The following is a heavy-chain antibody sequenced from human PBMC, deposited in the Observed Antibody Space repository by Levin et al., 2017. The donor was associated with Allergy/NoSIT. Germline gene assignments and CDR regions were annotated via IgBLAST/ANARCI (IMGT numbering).Heavy chain of an antibody. D-gene: IGHD6-6*01. J-gene: IGHJ6*03. CDR1: GYTFTGYY. V-gene: IGHV1-2*06. CDR3: ARTVAARQGDYYYYDYMDG. CDR2: INPNSGGT. Sequence: ASVKVSCKASGYTFTGYYMHWVRQAPGQGLEWMGRINPNSGGTNYAQKFQGRVTMTRDTSISTAYMELSRLRSDDTAVYYCARTVAARQGDYYYYDYMDGWGKGTTVTVSS.